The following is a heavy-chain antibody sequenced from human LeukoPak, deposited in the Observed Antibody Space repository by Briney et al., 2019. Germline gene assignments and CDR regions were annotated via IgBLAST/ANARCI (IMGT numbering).Heavy chain of an antibody. CDR3: AKDKYGGNSGWFDP. CDR1: GFTFSSFW. J-gene: IGHJ5*02. V-gene: IGHV3-74*01. CDR2: INSEGSST. D-gene: IGHD4-23*01. Sequence: PGGSLRLSCAAAGFTFSSFWMHWVRQAPGKGLVWVSRINSEGSSTSYAGSVQGRFTISRDNAKNTLYLHMNSLRAEDTAVYYCAKDKYGGNSGWFDPWGQGTLVTVSS.